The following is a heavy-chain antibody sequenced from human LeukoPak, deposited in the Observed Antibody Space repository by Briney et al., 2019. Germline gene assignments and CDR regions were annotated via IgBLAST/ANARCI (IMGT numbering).Heavy chain of an antibody. D-gene: IGHD2-15*01. J-gene: IGHJ4*02. CDR3: AKDRGWYVGSLDY. CDR1: GFTFSSYG. Sequence: PGGSLRLSCAASGFTFSSYGMHWVRQAPGKGLEWVAVIWYDGSNKYYADSVKGRFTISRDNSKNTLYLQMNSLRAEDTAVYYCAKDRGWYVGSLDYWGQGTLVTGSS. V-gene: IGHV3-33*06. CDR2: IWYDGSNK.